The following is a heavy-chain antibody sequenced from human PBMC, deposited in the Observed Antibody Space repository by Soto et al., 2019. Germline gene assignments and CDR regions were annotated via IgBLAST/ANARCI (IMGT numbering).Heavy chain of an antibody. J-gene: IGHJ2*01. Sequence: QDQLVQSGAEVKKPGSSVKVSCKAFGGPFSSHTFSWVRQAPGQGLEWMGRIIPALGTTTYAQKFQGRVTITADESVTTVYMELNSLRTEDTAVYYRARPDFGDYWYFDLWGRGTLVTVSS. CDR3: ARPDFGDYWYFDL. CDR2: IIPALGTT. CDR1: GGPFSSHT. V-gene: IGHV1-69*08. D-gene: IGHD4-17*01.